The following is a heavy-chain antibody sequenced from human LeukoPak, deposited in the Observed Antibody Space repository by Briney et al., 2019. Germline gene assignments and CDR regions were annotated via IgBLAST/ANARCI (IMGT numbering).Heavy chain of an antibody. J-gene: IGHJ5*02. CDR1: GGSFSGYY. V-gene: IGHV4-34*01. CDR2: IYHSGST. CDR3: VRHGGLEWYDP. D-gene: IGHD3-16*01. Sequence: SETLSLTCAVYGGSFSGYYWGWIRQSPGKGLEWIGSIYHSGSTYYNPSLKSRVTISVDTSRNQFSLKLTSVTAADTAVYYCVRHGGLEWYDPWGQGTRVTVSS.